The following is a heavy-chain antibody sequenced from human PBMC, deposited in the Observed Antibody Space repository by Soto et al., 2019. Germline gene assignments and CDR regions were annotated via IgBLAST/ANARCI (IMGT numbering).Heavy chain of an antibody. CDR1: GFTFSSYE. D-gene: IGHD3-3*01. Sequence: EVQLVESGGGLVQPGGSLRLSCAASGFTFSSYEMNWVRQAPGKGLEWVSYISSSGSTIYYADSVKGRFTISRDNAKNSLYLQMNRLRAEDTAVYYCARGFGIYDFWSGYMNFDYWGQGTLVTVSS. J-gene: IGHJ4*02. CDR2: ISSSGSTI. V-gene: IGHV3-48*03. CDR3: ARGFGIYDFWSGYMNFDY.